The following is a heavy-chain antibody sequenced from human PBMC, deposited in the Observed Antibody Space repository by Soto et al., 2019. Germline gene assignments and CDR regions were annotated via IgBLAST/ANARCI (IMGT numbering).Heavy chain of an antibody. V-gene: IGHV3-30-3*01. CDR2: IAYDGSNA. CDR3: XXXXXXXXXXXXGXXXGEYXXDS. Sequence: SLRLSCAASGFTFRNRAMHWVRQAPGKGLECLAVIAYDGSNAFYRDSVKGRFTVSRDNSKNTLYLHMDSLRSEDTGVYYCXXXXXXXXXXXXGXXXGEYXXDSWGQGXTXXVSS. CDR1: GFTFRNRA. J-gene: IGHJ6*02.